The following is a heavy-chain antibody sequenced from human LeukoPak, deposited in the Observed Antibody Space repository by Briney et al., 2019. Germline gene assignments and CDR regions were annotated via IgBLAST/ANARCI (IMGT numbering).Heavy chain of an antibody. CDR1: GYSIGSGYY. D-gene: IGHD6-13*01. CDR2: IYHSGST. J-gene: IGHJ4*02. CDR3: ARGTLLGSSSSLLFDY. Sequence: SETLSLTCTVSGYSIGSGYYWGWIRQPPGKGLEWIGSIYHSGSTYYNPSLKSRVTISVGTSKNQFSLKLSSVTAADTAVYYCARGTLLGSSSSLLFDYWGQGTLVTVSS. V-gene: IGHV4-38-2*02.